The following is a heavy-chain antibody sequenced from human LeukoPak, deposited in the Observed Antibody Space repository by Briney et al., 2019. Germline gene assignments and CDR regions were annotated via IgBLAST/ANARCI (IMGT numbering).Heavy chain of an antibody. CDR2: ISGSGTTI. CDR3: ARRFGY. J-gene: IGHJ4*02. V-gene: IGHV3-48*03. D-gene: IGHD3-22*01. Sequence: GGSLRLSCAASGFPFSNFDMNWVRQAPGKGLEWISYISGSGTTIYYADSVKGRFTISRDNAKNSLYLQMNSLRAEDTAVYYCARRFGYWGQAALLAVSS. CDR1: GFPFSNFD.